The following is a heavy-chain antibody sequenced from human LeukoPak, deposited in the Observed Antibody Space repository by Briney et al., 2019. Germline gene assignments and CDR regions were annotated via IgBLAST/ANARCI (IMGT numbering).Heavy chain of an antibody. CDR2: IYYSGST. J-gene: IGHJ4*02. CDR3: VRGNYDSSGYFDY. CDR1: GGSISSYY. Sequence: SETLSLTCTVSGGSISSYYWSWIRQPPGKGLEWIGYIYYSGSTNYNPSLKSRVTISVDTSKNQFSLKLSSVTAADTAVYYCVRGNYDSSGYFDYWGQGTLVTVSS. D-gene: IGHD3-22*01. V-gene: IGHV4-59*01.